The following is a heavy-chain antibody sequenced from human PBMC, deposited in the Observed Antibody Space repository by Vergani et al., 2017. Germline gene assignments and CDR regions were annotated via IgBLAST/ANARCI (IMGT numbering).Heavy chain of an antibody. J-gene: IGHJ4*02. CDR2: INPNSGGT. CDR1: GYTFTGYY. CDR3: ARGRGLGPMVRGGTPSDY. D-gene: IGHD3-10*01. V-gene: IGHV1-2*02. Sequence: QVQLVQSGAEVKKPGASVKVSCKASGYTFTGYYMHWVRQAPGQGLEWMGWINPNSGGTNYAQKLQGRVTMTTDTSTSAAYMELRSLRSDDTAVYYCARGRGLGPMVRGGTPSDYWGQGTLVTVSS.